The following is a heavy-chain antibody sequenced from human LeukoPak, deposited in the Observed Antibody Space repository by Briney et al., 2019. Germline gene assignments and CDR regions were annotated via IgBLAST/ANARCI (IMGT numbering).Heavy chain of an antibody. D-gene: IGHD3-10*01. CDR1: GYTFTGYY. CDR2: INPNSGGT. J-gene: IGHJ5*02. Sequence: ASVKVSCKASGYTFTGYYMHWVRQAPGQGLEWMGWINPNSGGTNYAQKFQGRVTMTRDTSISTAYMELSRLRSDDTAVYYCARDQKYGSGSYNWFDPWGQGTLVSVSS. CDR3: ARDQKYGSGSYNWFDP. V-gene: IGHV1-2*02.